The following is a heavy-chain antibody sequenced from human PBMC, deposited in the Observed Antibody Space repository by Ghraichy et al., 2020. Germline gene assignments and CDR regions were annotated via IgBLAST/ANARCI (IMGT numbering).Heavy chain of an antibody. CDR2: INPNSGGT. Sequence: SGKDSCKASGYTFTGYYMHWVRQAPGQGLEWMGWINPNSGGTNYAQKFQGRVTMTRDTSISTAYMELSRLRSDDTAVYYCARAGGDGYNFGPHYYYYYGMDVWGQGTTVTVSS. CDR3: ARAGGDGYNFGPHYYYYYGMDV. CDR1: GYTFTGYY. D-gene: IGHD5-24*01. V-gene: IGHV1-2*02. J-gene: IGHJ6*02.